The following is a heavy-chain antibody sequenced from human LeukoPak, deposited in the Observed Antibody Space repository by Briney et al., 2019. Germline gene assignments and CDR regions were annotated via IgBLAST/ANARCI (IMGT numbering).Heavy chain of an antibody. V-gene: IGHV4-59*08. CDR1: GDSISTYY. CDR2: IYYSGST. J-gene: IGHJ3*02. CDR3: ARQSGNGYSDYDFQAFDI. Sequence: SETLSLTCTVSGDSISTYYWSWIRQPAGKGLEWIGYIYYSGSTNYNPSLKSRVTISVDTSKNQFSLKLSSVTAADTAVYYCARQSGNGYSDYDFQAFDIWGQGTMVTVSS. D-gene: IGHD5-12*01.